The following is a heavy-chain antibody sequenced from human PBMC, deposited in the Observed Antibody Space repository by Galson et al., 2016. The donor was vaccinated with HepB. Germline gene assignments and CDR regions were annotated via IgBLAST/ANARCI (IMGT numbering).Heavy chain of an antibody. CDR1: GGSISSSSSYY. CDR2: IYYSGST. Sequence: ETLSLTCTVSGGSISSSSSYYWGWIRQPPGKGLEWIGSIYYSGSTYYNPSLKSRVTIFVDTSKNQFSLKLRSVTAADTAVYYCAASPPEYPPFEIDYWGQGTLATVSS. V-gene: IGHV4-39*01. J-gene: IGHJ4*02. CDR3: AASPPEYPPFEIDY. D-gene: IGHD1-14*01.